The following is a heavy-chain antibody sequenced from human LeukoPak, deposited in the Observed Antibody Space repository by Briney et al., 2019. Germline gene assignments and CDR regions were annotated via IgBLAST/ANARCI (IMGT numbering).Heavy chain of an antibody. CDR1: GFTFSSYA. CDR2: ISYDGSNK. J-gene: IGHJ4*02. CDR3: AKDFDIVATIFDY. Sequence: PGGSLRLSCAASGFTFSSYAMHWVRQAPGKGLEWVAVISYDGSNKYYADSVKGRFTISRDNSKNTLYLQMNSLRAEDTAVYYCAKDFDIVATIFDYWGQGTLVTVSS. V-gene: IGHV3-30*04. D-gene: IGHD5-12*01.